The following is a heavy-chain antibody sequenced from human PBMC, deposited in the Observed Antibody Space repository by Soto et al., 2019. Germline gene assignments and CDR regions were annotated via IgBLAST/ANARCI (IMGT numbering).Heavy chain of an antibody. D-gene: IGHD3-10*01. V-gene: IGHV5-51*01. CDR1: GYSFADYW. CDR3: ARLSISGSDY. J-gene: IGHJ4*02. Sequence: PGESLKISFKGSGYSFADYWIGCVRQMPGKGLEWMGIIYLGDSDIRYSPSFQGQVTISADKSTSTAYLQWGSLKASDTAMYYCARLSISGSDYWGQGTLVTVSS. CDR2: IYLGDSDI.